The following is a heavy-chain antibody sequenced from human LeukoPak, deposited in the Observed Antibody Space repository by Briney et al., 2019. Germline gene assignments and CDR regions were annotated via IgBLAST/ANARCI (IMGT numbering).Heavy chain of an antibody. CDR3: ARSGNDYGDSYAFDI. CDR2: IYHSGST. CDR1: GGSISSSNW. D-gene: IGHD4-17*01. V-gene: IGHV4-4*02. J-gene: IGHJ3*02. Sequence: SGTLSLTCAVSGGSISSSNWWSWVRQPPGKGLEWIGEIYHSGSTNYNPSLKSRVTISVDKSKNQFSLKLSSVTAADTAVYYRARSGNDYGDSYAFDIWGQGTMVTVSS.